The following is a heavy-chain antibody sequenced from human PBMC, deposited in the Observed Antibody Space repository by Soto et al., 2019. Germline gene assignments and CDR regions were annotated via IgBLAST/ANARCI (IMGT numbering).Heavy chain of an antibody. V-gene: IGHV4-59*01. Sequence: SETLSLTCTVSGGSISSFYLSWIQQPPGKGLEWIGYMYYSGSPNYNPSLTSRVTILGDMSKNQFSLKVSSVTAADTAVYYCATAPLGRTKGVCKSHFDYWGQGALVTASS. CDR2: MYYSGSP. J-gene: IGHJ4*02. CDR3: ATAPLGRTKGVCKSHFDY. CDR1: GGSISSFY. D-gene: IGHD2-8*01.